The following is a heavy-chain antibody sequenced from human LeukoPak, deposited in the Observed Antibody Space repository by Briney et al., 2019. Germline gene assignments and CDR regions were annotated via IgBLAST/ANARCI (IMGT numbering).Heavy chain of an antibody. D-gene: IGHD1-26*01. CDR3: AKDRTVGASYWYFDL. CDR1: GFTFSTYT. J-gene: IGHJ2*01. Sequence: GGSLRLSCAASGFTFSTYTMYWVRQPPGKGLEWVSIIGGGIHYADSVKGRFTISRDNSKNTLYLQMNSLRAEDTAVYYCAKDRTVGASYWYFDLWGRGTLVTVSS. V-gene: IGHV3-23*01. CDR2: IGGGI.